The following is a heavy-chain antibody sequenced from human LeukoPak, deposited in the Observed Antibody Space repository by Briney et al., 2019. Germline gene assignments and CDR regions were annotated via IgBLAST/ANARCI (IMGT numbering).Heavy chain of an antibody. J-gene: IGHJ4*02. CDR1: GYTFTSYY. D-gene: IGHD3-10*01. Sequence: ASVKVSCKASGYTFTSYYMHWVRQAPGQGLEWMGIINPSGGSTSYAQKFQGRVTMTRDTSTSTVYMELSSLRSEDTAVYYCARVGSPILWFGQQYFDHWGQGTLVTVSS. V-gene: IGHV1-46*01. CDR2: INPSGGST. CDR3: ARVGSPILWFGQQYFDH.